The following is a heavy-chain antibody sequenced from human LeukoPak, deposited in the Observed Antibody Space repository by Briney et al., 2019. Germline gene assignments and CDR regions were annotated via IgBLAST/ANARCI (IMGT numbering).Heavy chain of an antibody. D-gene: IGHD4-17*01. CDR2: IYYSGST. V-gene: IGHV4-59*08. CDR3: ARSRLLRMTTGYFDY. J-gene: IGHJ4*02. CDR1: GGSISSYY. Sequence: PSETLSLTCTVSGGSISSYYWSWIRQPPGKGLEWIGYIYYSGSTNYNPSLKSRVTISVDTSKNQFSLNLSSVTAADTAVYYCARSRLLRMTTGYFDYWGQGTLVTVSS.